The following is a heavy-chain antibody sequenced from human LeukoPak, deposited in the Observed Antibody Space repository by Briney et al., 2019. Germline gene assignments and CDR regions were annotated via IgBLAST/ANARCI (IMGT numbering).Heavy chain of an antibody. CDR2: MYYSGTT. Sequence: PSETLSLTCTVSGGSITSYYRSWIRQSPGKGLEWIGFMYYSGTTNYNPSLKSRVTISLGMSKDQSSLKLSSVTAADTAVYYCARLPMAVTPHVGYWGQGTLVTVSS. CDR1: GGSITSYY. J-gene: IGHJ4*02. V-gene: IGHV4-59*01. CDR3: ARLPMAVTPHVGY. D-gene: IGHD2-21*02.